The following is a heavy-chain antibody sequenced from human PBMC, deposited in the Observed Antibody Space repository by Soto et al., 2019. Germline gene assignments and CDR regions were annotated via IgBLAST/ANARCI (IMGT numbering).Heavy chain of an antibody. D-gene: IGHD1-26*01. CDR1: GGSISSSSYY. J-gene: IGHJ5*02. V-gene: IGHV4-39*02. CDR2: IYYSGST. CDR3: ATQEVGGSYVYTFDP. Sequence: QLQLQESGPGLVKPSETLSLTCTVSGGSISSSSYYWGWIRQPTGKGLEWIGSIYYSGSTYYNPSLRSRVTISVDTSKSHFSLKLSSVTAADTAVYYCATQEVGGSYVYTFDPWGQGTLVTVSS.